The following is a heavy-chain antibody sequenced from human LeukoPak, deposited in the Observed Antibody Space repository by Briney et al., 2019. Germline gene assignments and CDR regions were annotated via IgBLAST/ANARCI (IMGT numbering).Heavy chain of an antibody. Sequence: SETLSLTCTASGGSISSISYYWGWIRQPPGKGLEWIGSIYYSGSTYYNPSLKSRVTVSVDTSKNQFSLKLSSVTAADTAVYYCARRDGSGSYSLYYFDYWGQGTLVTVSS. CDR1: GGSISSISYY. CDR2: IYYSGST. CDR3: ARRDGSGSYSLYYFDY. V-gene: IGHV4-39*01. J-gene: IGHJ4*02. D-gene: IGHD3-10*01.